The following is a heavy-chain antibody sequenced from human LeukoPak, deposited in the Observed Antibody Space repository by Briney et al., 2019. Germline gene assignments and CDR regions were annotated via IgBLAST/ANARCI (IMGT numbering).Heavy chain of an antibody. D-gene: IGHD5-12*01. J-gene: IGHJ4*02. CDR3: ARDMGGGGYSGYDFGDY. Sequence: PGGSLRLSCAASGFTFSSYSMNWVRQAPGKGLEWVSYISSSSSTIYYADSVKGRFTISRDNAKNSLYLQMNSLRAEDTAVYYCARDMGGGGYSGYDFGDYWGQGTLVTVSS. CDR1: GFTFSSYS. V-gene: IGHV3-48*01. CDR2: ISSSSSTI.